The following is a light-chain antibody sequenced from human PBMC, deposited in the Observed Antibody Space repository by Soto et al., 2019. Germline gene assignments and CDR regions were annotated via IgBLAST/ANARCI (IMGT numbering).Light chain of an antibody. CDR3: CSYADSSTYV. CDR2: EDS. Sequence: QSVLTQPASVSGSPGQSITISCTGTSSDVGSYNLVSWYQQHPGKAPKLMIYEDSKRPSGVSNRFSGSKSGNTASLTISGLQTEDEADYYCCSYADSSTYVFGTGTKVTLL. J-gene: IGLJ1*01. V-gene: IGLV2-23*01. CDR1: SSDVGSYNL.